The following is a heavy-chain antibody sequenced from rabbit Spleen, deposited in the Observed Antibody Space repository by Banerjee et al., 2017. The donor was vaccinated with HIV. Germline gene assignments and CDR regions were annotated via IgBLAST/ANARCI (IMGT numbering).Heavy chain of an antibody. CDR2: IYFGDGST. CDR1: GFSFSGTYS. J-gene: IGHJ4*01. V-gene: IGHV1S45*01. CDR3: ARVRWYGGDWWFYFDL. D-gene: IGHD2-1*01. Sequence: QEQLEESGGDLVKPGASLTLTCTASGFSFSGTYSMCWVRQAPGKGLEWIACIYFGDGSTWYASWAKGRFTISKTSSTTLTLQMTSLTAADTATYFCARVRWYGGDWWFYFDLWGQGTLVTVS.